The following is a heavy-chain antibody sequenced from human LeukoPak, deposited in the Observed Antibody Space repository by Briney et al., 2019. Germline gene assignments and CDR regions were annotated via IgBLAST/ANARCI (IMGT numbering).Heavy chain of an antibody. Sequence: SETLSLTCTVSGGSISSSSYYWGWIRQPPGKGLEWIGSIYYSGSTYYNPSLKSRVTISVDTSKNQFSLKLSSVTAADTAVYYCARHHTSSGWYPNWFDPGAREPWSPSPQ. CDR2: IYYSGST. J-gene: IGHJ5*02. D-gene: IGHD6-19*01. CDR1: GGSISSSSYY. V-gene: IGHV4-39*01. CDR3: ARHHTSSGWYPNWFDP.